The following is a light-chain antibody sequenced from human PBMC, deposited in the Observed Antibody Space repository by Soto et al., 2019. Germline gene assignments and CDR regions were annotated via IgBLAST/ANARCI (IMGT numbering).Light chain of an antibody. CDR3: SSYAGSNNFGV. V-gene: IGLV2-8*01. CDR1: SSDVGGYNY. J-gene: IGLJ1*01. CDR2: EVS. Sequence: QSALTQPPSASGSPGQSVTISCTGTSSDVGGYNYVSWYQQHPGKAPKLLVYEVSKRPSGVPDRFSGSKSGNTASLTVSGLQPEDEEDYYCSSYAGSNNFGVFGTGTKVTVL.